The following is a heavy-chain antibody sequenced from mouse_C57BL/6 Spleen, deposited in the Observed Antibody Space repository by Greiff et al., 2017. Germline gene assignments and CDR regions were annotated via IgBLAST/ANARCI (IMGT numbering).Heavy chain of an antibody. CDR1: GFTFSSYG. V-gene: IGHV5-6*01. CDR2: ISSGGSYT. D-gene: IGHD2-4*01. J-gene: IGHJ2*01. Sequence: VQLQQSGGDLVKPGGSLKLSCAVSGFTFSSYGMSWVRQTPDKRLEWVATISSGGSYTYYPDSVKGQFTISRDNAKNILYLKMSSLKSKDTAMYYCARRGGYYDYDPYYFDYWGQGTTLTVSS. CDR3: ARRGGYYDYDPYYFDY.